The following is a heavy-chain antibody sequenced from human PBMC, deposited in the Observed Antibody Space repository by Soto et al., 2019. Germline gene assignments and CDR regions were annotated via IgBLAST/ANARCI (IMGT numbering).Heavy chain of an antibody. CDR2: MSGSSSTT. Sequence: GGSLRLSCATSGLTFSNYAMSWVRQAPGGGLEWVSSMSGSSSTTYYADSVRGRFTISGDRSKNTLYLQMSSLRAEDTALYYCAKNQERELPRVIDFWGQGTLVTVSS. CDR3: AKNQERELPRVIDF. V-gene: IGHV3-23*01. J-gene: IGHJ4*02. D-gene: IGHD1-7*01. CDR1: GLTFSNYA.